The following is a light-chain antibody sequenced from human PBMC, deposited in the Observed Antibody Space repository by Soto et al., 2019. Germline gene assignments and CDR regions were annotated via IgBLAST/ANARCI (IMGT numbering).Light chain of an antibody. Sequence: DIQMTQSPSSLSASVEDRVTITCRASQSISNYLNWYQQKPGKAPKLLMYAASSLQSGVPSRYSGSGSGIDFTLTISSLQPEDFATYYCQQSYSTPRTFGQGTKVEIK. CDR3: QQSYSTPRT. CDR2: AAS. V-gene: IGKV1-39*01. J-gene: IGKJ1*01. CDR1: QSISNY.